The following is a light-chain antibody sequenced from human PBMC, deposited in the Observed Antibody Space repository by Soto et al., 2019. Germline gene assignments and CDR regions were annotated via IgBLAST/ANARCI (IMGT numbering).Light chain of an antibody. CDR2: HVI. Sequence: QCVRTQPASVSGSPGQSITISCTGTSSDVCGYNYVSWYQQHPGKAPKLMIYHVINRPSGVSNRFSGSKSGNTASLTISGLQAEDEADYYCSSYTSSSAYVFGTGTKVTVL. CDR3: SSYTSSSAYV. CDR1: SSDVCGYNY. V-gene: IGLV2-14*01. J-gene: IGLJ1*01.